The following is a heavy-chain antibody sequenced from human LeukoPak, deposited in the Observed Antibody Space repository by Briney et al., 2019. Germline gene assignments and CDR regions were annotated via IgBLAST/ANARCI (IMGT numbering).Heavy chain of an antibody. Sequence: PGGSLSLSCAASGFTFGSNWRHGVGKPPGRGLGWFSRINSDGSSTSYADSVKGRFTISRDNAKNTLYLQMNSLRAEDTAVYYCARKLSREWLLSPNWFDPWGQGTLVTVSS. J-gene: IGHJ5*02. CDR1: GFTFGSNW. V-gene: IGHV3-74*01. D-gene: IGHD3-3*01. CDR3: ARKLSREWLLSPNWFDP. CDR2: INSDGSST.